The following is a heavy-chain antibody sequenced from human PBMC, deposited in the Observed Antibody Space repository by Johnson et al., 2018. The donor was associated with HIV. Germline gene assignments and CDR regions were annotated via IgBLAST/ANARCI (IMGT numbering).Heavy chain of an antibody. D-gene: IGHD6-13*01. Sequence: QEQLVESGGGVVQPGRSLRLSCAASGFTFSNYAMHWVRQAPGKGLEWVAILPYAGSNKYYADSVKGRFTISRDNAKNSLYLQMNSLRAEDTDVYYCASITTIAAAGRGAFDIWGQGKMVTVSS. CDR2: LPYAGSNK. J-gene: IGHJ3*02. V-gene: IGHV3-30-3*01. CDR1: GFTFSNYA. CDR3: ASITTIAAAGRGAFDI.